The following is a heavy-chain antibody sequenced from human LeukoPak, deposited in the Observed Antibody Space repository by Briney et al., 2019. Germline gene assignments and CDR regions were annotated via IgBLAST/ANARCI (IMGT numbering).Heavy chain of an antibody. Sequence: GGSLRLSCAASGFTFSSYEMNWVRQAPGKGLEWVSYISSSGSTIYYADSVKGRFSISRDNAKNSLFLQMNSLRAEDTAVYYCARALGGSTTMAPSYWGQGTLVTVSS. J-gene: IGHJ4*02. V-gene: IGHV3-48*03. CDR2: ISSSGSTI. CDR1: GFTFSSYE. D-gene: IGHD5-18*01. CDR3: ARALGGSTTMAPSY.